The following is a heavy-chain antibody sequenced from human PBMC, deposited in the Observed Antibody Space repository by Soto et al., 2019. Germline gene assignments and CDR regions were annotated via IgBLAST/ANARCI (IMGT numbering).Heavy chain of an antibody. V-gene: IGHV1-18*01. D-gene: IGHD3-10*01. Sequence: QVQLVQSGAEVKKPGASVKVSCKASGYTFTSYAISWVRQAPGQGLEWMGWISAYNGNTKYAQKVQGRVTMTTDTATSTAYMELRSLRSNDTAVYYCARDVNSGRFDCWGQGTLVTVSS. J-gene: IGHJ4*02. CDR2: ISAYNGNT. CDR3: ARDVNSGRFDC. CDR1: GYTFTSYA.